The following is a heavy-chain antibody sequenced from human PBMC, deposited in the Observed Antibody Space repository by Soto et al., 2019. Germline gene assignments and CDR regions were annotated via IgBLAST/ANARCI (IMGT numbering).Heavy chain of an antibody. CDR1: CGSISSVGYY. V-gene: IGHV4-31*01. CDR3: ARGVLH. Sequence: SETLSRTCTVSCGSISSVGYYWSWIRQHPGTCQEWIGHISYIGIXXYNTSLKXXLTISVDTSSXRFSLXVNSVTSADTAVYYCARGVLHWGQGTLVTVX. CDR2: ISYIGIX. J-gene: IGHJ4*01.